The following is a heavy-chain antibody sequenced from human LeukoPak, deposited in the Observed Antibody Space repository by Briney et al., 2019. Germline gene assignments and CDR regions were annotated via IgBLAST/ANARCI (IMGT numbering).Heavy chain of an antibody. J-gene: IGHJ4*02. V-gene: IGHV3-9*03. CDR1: GFTFDDYA. CDR2: ISWNSGSI. Sequence: GGSLRLSCAASGFTFDDYAMHWVRQAPGKGLEWVSGISWNSGSIGYADSVKGRFTISRDNAKNSLYLQMNSLRAEDMALYYCAKASYQLLSVPAFDYWGQGTLVTVSS. D-gene: IGHD2-2*01. CDR3: AKASYQLLSVPAFDY.